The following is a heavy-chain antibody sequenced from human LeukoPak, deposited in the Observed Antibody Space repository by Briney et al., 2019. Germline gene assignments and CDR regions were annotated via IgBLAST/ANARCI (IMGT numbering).Heavy chain of an antibody. Sequence: QSGGSLRLSCAASGFTVSINHMSWVRQAPGKGLEWVSVIYTGGTTYYADSVKGRFTISTDNSKNTLYLQMNSLRAEDTAVYYCARRYYSMDVWGQGTTVTISS. CDR3: ARRYYSMDV. J-gene: IGHJ6*02. CDR1: GFTVSINH. V-gene: IGHV3-53*01. CDR2: IYTGGTT.